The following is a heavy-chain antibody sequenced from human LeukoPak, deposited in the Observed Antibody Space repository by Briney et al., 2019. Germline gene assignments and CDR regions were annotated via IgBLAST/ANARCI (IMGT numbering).Heavy chain of an antibody. CDR3: AKDRLAAGNAEYFQH. J-gene: IGHJ1*01. Sequence: SGGSLRLSCAASGFTFSSCGMHWVRQAPGKGLEWVAFIRYDGSNKYYADSVKGRFTISRDNSKNTLYLQMNSLRAEDTAVYYCAKDRLAAGNAEYFQHWGQGTLVTVSS. V-gene: IGHV3-30*02. CDR2: IRYDGSNK. D-gene: IGHD6-13*01. CDR1: GFTFSSCG.